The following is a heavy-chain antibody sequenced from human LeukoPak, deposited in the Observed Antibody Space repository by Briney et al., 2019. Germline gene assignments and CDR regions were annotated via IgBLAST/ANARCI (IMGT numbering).Heavy chain of an antibody. CDR2: INHSGST. CDR1: GGSFSGYY. J-gene: IGHJ6*03. Sequence: PSETLSLTCAVYGGSFSGYYWSWIRQPPGKGLEWIGEINHSGSTNYNPSLKSRVTISVDTSKNQFSLKLSSVTAADTAVYYCARLRGLHYYYYMDVWGKGTTVTVSS. V-gene: IGHV4-34*01. CDR3: ARLRGLHYYYYMDV.